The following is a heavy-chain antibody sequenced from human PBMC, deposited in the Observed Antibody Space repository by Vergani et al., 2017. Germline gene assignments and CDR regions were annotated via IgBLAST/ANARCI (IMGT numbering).Heavy chain of an antibody. D-gene: IGHD6-19*01. CDR3: ARGQWLPTLSFDY. CDR1: GYPFTGYY. J-gene: IGHJ4*02. Sequence: QVQLVQSGAEVKKPGASVKVSCKASGYPFTGYYMHWVRQAPGQGLEWMGWINPNIGGTNYAQKFQGRVTMTRDTSISTAYMELSRLRSDDTAVYYCARGQWLPTLSFDYWGQGTLVTVSS. CDR2: INPNIGGT. V-gene: IGHV1-2*02.